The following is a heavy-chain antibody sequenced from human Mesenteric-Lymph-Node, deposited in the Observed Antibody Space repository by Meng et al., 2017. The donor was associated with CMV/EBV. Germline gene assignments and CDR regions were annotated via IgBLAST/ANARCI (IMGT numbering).Heavy chain of an antibody. CDR2: IYYSGNT. Sequence: SETLSLTCTVSGDSISSADYYWSWIRQPPGKGLGWIGYIYYSGNTRYNPSLQSRVTMSMDTSKNQLSLKLRSVTVADTAVYYCARDGGFAVNYSYGLDVWGPGATVTVSS. J-gene: IGHJ6*02. CDR1: GDSISSADYY. D-gene: IGHD2/OR15-2a*01. CDR3: ARDGGFAVNYSYGLDV. V-gene: IGHV4-30-4*08.